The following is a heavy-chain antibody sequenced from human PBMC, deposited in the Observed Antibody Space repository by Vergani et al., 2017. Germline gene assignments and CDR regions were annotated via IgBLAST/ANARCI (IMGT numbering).Heavy chain of an antibody. CDR1: GFSVSNSG. V-gene: IGHV3-30*02. J-gene: IGHJ2*01. CDR3: VKDIAASGNYWYFDL. Sequence: QVQLVESGGGVVQPGGSLRLSCVASGFSVSNSGMHWVRQTPGKGLEWVAFIQYDGSDIFYADFVEGRFTISRDNSKNSLYLQMNSLRAEDTALYYCVKDIAASGNYWYFDLWVRGTLVTVSS. CDR2: IQYDGSDI. D-gene: IGHD6-13*01.